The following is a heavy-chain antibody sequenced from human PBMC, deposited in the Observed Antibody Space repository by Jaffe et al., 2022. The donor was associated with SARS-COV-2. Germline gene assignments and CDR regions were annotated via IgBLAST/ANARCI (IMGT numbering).Heavy chain of an antibody. Sequence: QVQLVQSGAEVKKPGASVKVSCKVSGYTLTELSMHWVRQAPGKGLEWMGGFDPEDGETIYAQKFQGRVTMTEDTSTDTAYMELSSLRSEDTAVYYCATIAAAGTPGYYYYGMDVWGQGTTVTVSS. CDR3: ATIAAAGTPGYYYYGMDV. CDR2: FDPEDGET. V-gene: IGHV1-24*01. D-gene: IGHD6-13*01. J-gene: IGHJ6*02. CDR1: GYTLTELS.